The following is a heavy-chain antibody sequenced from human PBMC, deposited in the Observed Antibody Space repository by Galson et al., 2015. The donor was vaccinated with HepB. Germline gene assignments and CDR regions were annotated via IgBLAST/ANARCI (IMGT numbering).Heavy chain of an antibody. CDR1: GFTFSSYA. Sequence: SLRLSCAASGFTFSSYAMSWVRQAPGKGLEWVSAISGSGGSTYYADSVKGRFTISRDNSKNTLYLQMNSLRAEDTAVYYCAKRFGDGVYREYYGMDVWGQGTTVTVSS. V-gene: IGHV3-23*01. J-gene: IGHJ6*02. D-gene: IGHD3-10*01. CDR2: ISGSGGST. CDR3: AKRFGDGVYREYYGMDV.